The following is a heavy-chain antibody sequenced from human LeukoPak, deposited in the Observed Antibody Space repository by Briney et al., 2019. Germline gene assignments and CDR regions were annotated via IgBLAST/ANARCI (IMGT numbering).Heavy chain of an antibody. V-gene: IGHV4-28*01. J-gene: IGHJ4*02. Sequence: SETLSLTCAVSGGSITSSSWWGWIRQPPGKGLEWIGYIYHSGTTYYNPSLQSRVTMSVDTSKNQFSLKLSSVTAVDTAVYYCARKENVYYYFDYWGQGTLVTVSS. CDR3: ARKENVYYYFDY. D-gene: IGHD3-10*01. CDR2: IYHSGTT. CDR1: GGSITSSSW.